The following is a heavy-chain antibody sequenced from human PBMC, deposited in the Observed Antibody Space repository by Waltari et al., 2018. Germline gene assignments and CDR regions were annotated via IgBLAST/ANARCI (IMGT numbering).Heavy chain of an antibody. CDR2: IYTSGST. J-gene: IGHJ5*02. Sequence: QVQLQESGPGLVKPSETLSLPCPSSGGSISLYNWSWLRQPAGKGLEWIGRIYTSGSTNYNPALKSRVTMSVDTSKNQFSLKLSSVTAADTAVYYCARDNWVWFDPWGQGTLVTVSS. V-gene: IGHV4-4*07. CDR3: ARDNWVWFDP. CDR1: GGSISLYN. D-gene: IGHD3-16*01.